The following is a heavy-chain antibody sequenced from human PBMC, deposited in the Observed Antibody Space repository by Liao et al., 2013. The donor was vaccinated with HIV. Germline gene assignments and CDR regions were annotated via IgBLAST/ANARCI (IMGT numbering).Heavy chain of an antibody. D-gene: IGHD3-16*01. CDR3: ARDPAGTRGGAFDI. J-gene: IGHJ3*02. V-gene: IGHV4-4*07. CDR1: GGSISNYY. Sequence: QVQLQESGPGLVKPSETLSLTCTVSGGSISNYYWSWIRQPAGKGLEWIGRIYTSGSTNYNPSLKSRVTMSVDTSKNQFSLNLSSVTAADTAVYYCARDPAGTRGGAFDIWGQGTMVTVSS. CDR2: IYTSGST.